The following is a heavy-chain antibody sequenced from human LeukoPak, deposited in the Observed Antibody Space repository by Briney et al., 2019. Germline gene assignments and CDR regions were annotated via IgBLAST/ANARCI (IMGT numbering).Heavy chain of an antibody. V-gene: IGHV4-4*07. J-gene: IGHJ4*02. CDR1: GGSISSHY. Sequence: SETLSLTCTVSGGSISSHYWSWIRQPAGKGLEWIGRIYTSGSTNYNPSLKSRVTISVDTSKNQFSLKLSSVTAADTAVYYCARVNREMATITPWGQGTLVTVSS. CDR2: IYTSGST. D-gene: IGHD5-24*01. CDR3: ARVNREMATITP.